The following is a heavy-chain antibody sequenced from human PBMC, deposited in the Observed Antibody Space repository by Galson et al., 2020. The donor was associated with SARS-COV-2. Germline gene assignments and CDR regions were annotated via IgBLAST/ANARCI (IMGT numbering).Heavy chain of an antibody. CDR1: GFSLSTSGMC. Sequence: SGPTLVKPTQTLTLTCTFSGFSLSTSGMCVSWIRQPPGKALEWLARIDWDDDKYYSTSLKTRLTISKDTSKNQVVLTMTNMEPVDTATYYGARMAAAIPGMDGWGQGTTVTVSS. J-gene: IGHJ6*02. CDR3: ARMAAAIPGMDG. D-gene: IGHD2-2*02. V-gene: IGHV2-70*11. CDR2: IDWDDDK.